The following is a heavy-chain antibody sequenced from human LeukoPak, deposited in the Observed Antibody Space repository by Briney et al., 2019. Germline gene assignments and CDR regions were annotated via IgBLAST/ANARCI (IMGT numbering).Heavy chain of an antibody. Sequence: ASVKVSCKASGYIFISYAMHWVRQAPGQRLEWMGWINAGNGNTKYSQKFQGRVTITRDTSASTAYMELSSLRSEDTAVYYCARDLPPTRVVITFGGVIAEAFDIWGQGTMVTVSS. J-gene: IGHJ3*02. CDR3: ARDLPPTRVVITFGGVIAEAFDI. CDR1: GYIFISYA. D-gene: IGHD3-16*02. V-gene: IGHV1-3*01. CDR2: INAGNGNT.